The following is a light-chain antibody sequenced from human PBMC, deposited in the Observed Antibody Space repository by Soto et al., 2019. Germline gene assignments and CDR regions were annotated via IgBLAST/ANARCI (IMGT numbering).Light chain of an antibody. CDR3: CSYTTSNTRQIV. CDR1: SSDVGGYNY. CDR2: DVS. J-gene: IGLJ1*01. Sequence: QSVLTQPASVFGSPGQSIPISCPGTSSDVGGYNYVSWYQQHPGKAPKFMIYDVSNRPSGVSNRFSGSKSGNTASLTISGLQAEDEADYYCCSYTTSNTRQIVFGTGTKVTVL. V-gene: IGLV2-14*01.